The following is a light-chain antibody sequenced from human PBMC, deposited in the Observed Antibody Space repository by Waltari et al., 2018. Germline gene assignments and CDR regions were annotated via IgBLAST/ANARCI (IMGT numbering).Light chain of an antibody. Sequence: EIVLTQSPATLSLSPGERATISCRASHSVNWYLAWYQQRPGQAPRLLIYAASNSATGIPARFSVSASETDFTLTISSLQPEDSAVYYCQQRRNWPLTFGGGTKVEIK. J-gene: IGKJ4*01. CDR1: HSVNWY. V-gene: IGKV3-11*01. CDR3: QQRRNWPLT. CDR2: AAS.